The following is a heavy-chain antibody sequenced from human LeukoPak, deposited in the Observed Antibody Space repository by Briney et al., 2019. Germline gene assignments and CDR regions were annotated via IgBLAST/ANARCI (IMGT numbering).Heavy chain of an antibody. V-gene: IGHV1-69*05. J-gene: IGHJ4*02. CDR2: IIPIFGTA. Sequence: ASVKVSCKASGGTFSSYAISWVRQAPGQGLEWMGGIIPIFGTANYAQKFQGRVTITTDESTSTAYMELSSLRSEDTAVYYCARVFTNPLKSAAIGWGQGTLVTVSS. CDR1: GGTFSSYA. CDR3: ARVFTNPLKSAAIG. D-gene: IGHD5-18*01.